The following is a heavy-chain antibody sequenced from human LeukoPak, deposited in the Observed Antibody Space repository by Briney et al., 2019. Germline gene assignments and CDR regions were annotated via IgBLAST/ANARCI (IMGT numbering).Heavy chain of an antibody. Sequence: GGTLRISCAASGFNFSNAWMSRVRQAPGKGLEWVGRIKRKTDGGTTDYAAPVNGRFTISRYDSKNTLYLQMNSLKTEDTAVYYCARDSVSSGYYFDYWGQGTLVTVSS. CDR2: IKRKTDGGTT. J-gene: IGHJ4*02. D-gene: IGHD3-22*01. V-gene: IGHV3-15*01. CDR3: ARDSVSSGYYFDY. CDR1: GFNFSNAW.